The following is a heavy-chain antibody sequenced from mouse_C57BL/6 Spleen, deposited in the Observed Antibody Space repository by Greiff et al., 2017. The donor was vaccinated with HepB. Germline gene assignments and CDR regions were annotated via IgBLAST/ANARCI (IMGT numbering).Heavy chain of an antibody. V-gene: IGHV1-52*01. CDR3: ASGGSSYHYYAMDY. CDR2: IDPSDSET. CDR1: GYTFTSYW. Sequence: VQLQQSGAELVRPGSSVKLSCKASGYTFTSYWMHWVKQRPIQGLEWIGNIDPSDSETHYNQKFKDKATLTVDKFSSTAYMQLSSLTSEDSSVYYCASGGSSYHYYAMDYWGQGTSVTVSS. D-gene: IGHD1-1*01. J-gene: IGHJ4*01.